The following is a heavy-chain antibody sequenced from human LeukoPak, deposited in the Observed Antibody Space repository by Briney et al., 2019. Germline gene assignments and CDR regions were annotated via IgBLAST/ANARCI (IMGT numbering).Heavy chain of an antibody. Sequence: SVKVSCKASGGTFSSYAISWVRQAPGQGLEWMGRIIPILGIANYAQKFQGRVTITADKSTSTAYMELSSLRSEDTAVYYCARDVVRVGKDYWGQGTLVTVSS. V-gene: IGHV1-69*04. J-gene: IGHJ4*02. CDR3: ARDVVRVGKDY. D-gene: IGHD1-26*01. CDR2: IIPILGIA. CDR1: GGTFSSYA.